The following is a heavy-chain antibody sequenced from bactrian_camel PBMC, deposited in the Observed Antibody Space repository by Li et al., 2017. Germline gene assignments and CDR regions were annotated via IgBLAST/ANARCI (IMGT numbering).Heavy chain of an antibody. CDR1: GYTYSLGC. CDR3: AANRGRRGYSLFTSDEYPY. D-gene: IGHD1*01. CDR2: MRTTGGRV. V-gene: IGHV3S1*01. Sequence: QLVESGGGSVEAGGSLRLSCSASGYTYSLGCMTWFRQTPGKEREGIAMRTTGGRVELADSMKGRFTIAHDGTEETIYLHLDNLTPNDTGVYYCAANRGRRGYSLFTSDEYPYWGQGTQVTVS. J-gene: IGHJ4*01.